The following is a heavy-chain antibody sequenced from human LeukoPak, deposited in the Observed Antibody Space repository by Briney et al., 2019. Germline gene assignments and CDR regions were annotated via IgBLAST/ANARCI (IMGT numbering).Heavy chain of an antibody. CDR1: GYTFTSYG. CDR3: ARDITMIVVALGGY. V-gene: IGHV1-18*01. CDR2: ISAYNGNT. J-gene: IGHJ4*02. D-gene: IGHD3-22*01. Sequence: ASVKVSCKASGYTFTSYGISWVRQAPGQGLEWVGWISAYNGNTNYAQKLQGRVTMTTDTSTSTAYMELRSLRSDDTAVYYCARDITMIVVALGGYWGQGTLVTVSS.